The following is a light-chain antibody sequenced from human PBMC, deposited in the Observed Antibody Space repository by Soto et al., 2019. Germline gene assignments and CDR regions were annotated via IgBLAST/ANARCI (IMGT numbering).Light chain of an antibody. CDR3: QQYYNSWT. CDR1: QSVLSSSNNKNY. CDR2: WAS. J-gene: IGKJ1*01. Sequence: DIVMTQSPDSLAVSLGERATVNCKSSQSVLSSSNNKNYLTWYQQKPGQPPKLLIYWASTRESGVPDRFSGSGSGTDFTLTISSLQAEDVAVYYCQQYYNSWTSGQGTKVEIK. V-gene: IGKV4-1*01.